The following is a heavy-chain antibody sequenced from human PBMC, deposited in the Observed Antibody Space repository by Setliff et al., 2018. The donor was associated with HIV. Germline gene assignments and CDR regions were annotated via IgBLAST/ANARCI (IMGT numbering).Heavy chain of an antibody. CDR2: ISGSGGST. V-gene: IGHV3-23*01. CDR3: AKDQITMIVVVTYYFDY. J-gene: IGHJ4*02. D-gene: IGHD3-22*01. Sequence: GESLKISCAASGFTFSSYAMSWVRQAPGKGLEWVSAISGSGGSTYYADSVKGRFTISRDNSKNTLYLQMNSLRAEDTAVYYCAKDQITMIVVVTYYFDYWGQGTLVTVSS. CDR1: GFTFSSYA.